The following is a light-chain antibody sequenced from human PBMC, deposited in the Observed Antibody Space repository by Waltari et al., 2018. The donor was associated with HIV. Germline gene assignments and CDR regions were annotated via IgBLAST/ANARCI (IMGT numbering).Light chain of an antibody. CDR2: EVN. CDR3: SSYTSSSTHV. Sequence: QSALTQPASVSASPGQSITIPCTVTSSDVVGYNYVSWYRQPPGEDPKLIIYEVNRRHSGVSNRFTASKSGNTASLAISGLQPEDEADYFCSSYTSSSTHVFGPGTKVTVL. V-gene: IGLV2-14*03. CDR1: SSDVVGYNY. J-gene: IGLJ1*01.